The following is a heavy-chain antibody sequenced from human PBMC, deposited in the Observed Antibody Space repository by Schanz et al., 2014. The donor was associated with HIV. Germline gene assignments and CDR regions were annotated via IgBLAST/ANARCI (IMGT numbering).Heavy chain of an antibody. D-gene: IGHD1-26*01. CDR2: ISESGGRT. CDR1: GFNFNNYA. CDR3: VLPSAKIVGGLGEHYFDH. V-gene: IGHV3-23*01. J-gene: IGHJ4*02. Sequence: EVQLLESGGGLEQPGGSLRLSCAASGFNFNNYAMTWVRQAPGKGLEWVSSISESGGRTYYADSVNGRFTISRDNSKNTLYLQMNSLRAEDTAVYYCVLPSAKIVGGLGEHYFDHWGQGTLVTVSS.